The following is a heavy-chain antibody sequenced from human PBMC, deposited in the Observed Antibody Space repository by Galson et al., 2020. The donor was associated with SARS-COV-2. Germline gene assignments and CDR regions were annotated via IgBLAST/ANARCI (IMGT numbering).Heavy chain of an antibody. J-gene: IGHJ3*02. CDR1: GGSISNYY. D-gene: IGHD3-10*01. V-gene: IGHV4-59*01. Sequence: SETLSLTCSVSGGSISNYYWSWIRQPPGKGLEWIGYISFSGSTNYNPSLKSRVTISVETSSNQFSLKLSSVTAADTAVYFCVEGRGTFDIWGQGTMVTVSS. CDR2: ISFSGST. CDR3: VEGRGTFDI.